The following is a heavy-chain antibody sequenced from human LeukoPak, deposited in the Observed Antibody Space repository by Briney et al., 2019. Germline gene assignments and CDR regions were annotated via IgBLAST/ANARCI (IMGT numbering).Heavy chain of an antibody. CDR1: GYTFTSYG. D-gene: IGHD3-22*01. CDR2: ISAYNGNT. Sequence: ASVKVSCKASGYTFTSYGINWVRQATGQGLECMGWISAYNGNTNYAQKVQGRVTMTTDTSTSTDYMELRSLRFDDTAVYYCARCDYYDSSGRWWFDPWGQGTLVTVSS. J-gene: IGHJ5*02. CDR3: ARCDYYDSSGRWWFDP. V-gene: IGHV1-18*01.